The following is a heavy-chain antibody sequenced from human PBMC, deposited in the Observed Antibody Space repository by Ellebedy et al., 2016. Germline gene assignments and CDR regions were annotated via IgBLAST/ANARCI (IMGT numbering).Heavy chain of an antibody. CDR3: ARDLQGSSGWGYSDY. D-gene: IGHD6-19*01. Sequence: GESLKISXAASGFSFRSYAMHWVRQAPGKGLEWVAVISYDGNNKYYADSVKGRFTISRDNSKNTLYLQMNSLRAEDTAVYYCARDLQGSSGWGYSDYWGQGTLVIVSS. V-gene: IGHV3-30-3*01. CDR1: GFSFRSYA. J-gene: IGHJ4*02. CDR2: ISYDGNNK.